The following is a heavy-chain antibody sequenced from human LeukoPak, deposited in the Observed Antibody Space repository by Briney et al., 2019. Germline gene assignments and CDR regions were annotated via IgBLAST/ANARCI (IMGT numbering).Heavy chain of an antibody. J-gene: IGHJ1*01. D-gene: IGHD3-9*01. CDR2: FYSGDTT. V-gene: IGHV3-66*01. Sequence: GGSLRLSCAASGFTVSSTYMSWVRQAPGKGLEWVSVFYSGDTTYYANSVKGRFTISRDNAKNSLYLQMNSLRAEDTAVYYCARDGHYDILTGYFQDWGQGTLVTVSS. CDR1: GFTVSSTY. CDR3: ARDGHYDILTGYFQD.